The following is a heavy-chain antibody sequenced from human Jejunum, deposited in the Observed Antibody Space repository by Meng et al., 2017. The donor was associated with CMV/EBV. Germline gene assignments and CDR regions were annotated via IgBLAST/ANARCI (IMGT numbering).Heavy chain of an antibody. CDR1: GYTFTSYG. CDR3: ARDVVVPAALTVRIDY. V-gene: IGHV1-18*01. J-gene: IGHJ4*02. D-gene: IGHD2-2*01. CDR2: ISAYNGNT. Sequence: QVQLVQSGAEGKKPGASVKVSCKVSGYTFTSYGISWVRQAPGQGLEWMGWISAYNGNTNYAQKLQGRVTMTTDTSTSTAYMELRSLRSEDTAVYYCARDVVVPAALTVRIDYWGQGTLVTVSS.